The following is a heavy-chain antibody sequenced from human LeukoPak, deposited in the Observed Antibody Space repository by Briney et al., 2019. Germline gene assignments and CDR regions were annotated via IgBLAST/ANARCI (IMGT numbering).Heavy chain of an antibody. CDR3: AGLRSRAFDI. V-gene: IGHV4-59*08. CDR1: GGSTISHY. D-gene: IGHD6-6*01. J-gene: IGHJ3*02. Sequence: SETLSLTCTVSGGSTISHYWSWLRQPPGKGLEWIAYTYYTGTTNYNPSLKSRVTISIDTSKDQFPLRLSSVTAADTAVYYCAGLRSRAFDIWGPGTMVSVSS. CDR2: TYYTGTT.